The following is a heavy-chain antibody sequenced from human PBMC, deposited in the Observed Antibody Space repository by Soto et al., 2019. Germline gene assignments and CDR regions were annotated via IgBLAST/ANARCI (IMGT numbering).Heavy chain of an antibody. CDR2: IIPIFATA. V-gene: IGHV1-69*01. D-gene: IGHD4-17*01. CDR1: GGTFSSYA. J-gene: IGHJ4*02. Sequence: QVQLVQSGAEVKKPGSSVKVSCKASGGTFSSYAISWVRQAPGQGLEWMGGIIPIFATAHYAQKFQGRVTITADESTSTAYMELSSLRSEDTAVSYCATEGYGDYGKPFDYWGQGTLVSVSS. CDR3: ATEGYGDYGKPFDY.